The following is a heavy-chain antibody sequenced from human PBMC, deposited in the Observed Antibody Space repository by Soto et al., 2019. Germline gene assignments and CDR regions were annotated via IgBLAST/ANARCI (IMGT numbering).Heavy chain of an antibody. CDR1: GYTFTSYG. D-gene: IGHD1-26*01. CDR3: ASDGGYSGSY. J-gene: IGHJ4*02. CDR2: ISAYNGNT. Sequence: QVQLVQSGAEVKKPGASVKVSCKASGYTFTSYGISWVRQAPGQGLEWMGWISAYNGNTNYAQKLQGRVNMTTDTCTSKEYMELRRLRSDDKVVYYCASDGGYSGSYWGPGTLVTVSS. V-gene: IGHV1-18*01.